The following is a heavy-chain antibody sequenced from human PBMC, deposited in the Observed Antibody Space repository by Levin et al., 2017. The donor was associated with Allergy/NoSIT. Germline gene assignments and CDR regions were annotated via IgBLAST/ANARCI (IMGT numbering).Heavy chain of an antibody. CDR1: GFTFSSYA. D-gene: IGHD6-13*01. CDR3: ARDLRSSSWYGAFDI. J-gene: IGHJ3*02. V-gene: IGHV3-30*04. CDR2: ISYDGSNK. Sequence: CAASGFTFSSYAMHWVRQAPGKGLEWVAVISYDGSNKYYADSVKGRFTISRDNSKNTLYLQMNSLRAEDTAVYYCARDLRSSSWYGAFDIWGQGTMVTVSS.